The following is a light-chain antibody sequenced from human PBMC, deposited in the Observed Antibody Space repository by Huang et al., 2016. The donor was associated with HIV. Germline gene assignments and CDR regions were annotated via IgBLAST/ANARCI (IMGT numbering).Light chain of an antibody. V-gene: IGKV2-40*01. J-gene: IGKJ4*01. CDR1: QSLLDSDDGNTY. Sequence: DIVMTQTPLSLTVTPGEPASISCRSSQSLLDSDDGNTYLDWYLQKPGQSPQLLIYTLSYWASGVPDRFSGSGSGTDFTLKISRVEAEDVGVYYCMQRIEFPLTFGGGTKVEIK. CDR3: MQRIEFPLT. CDR2: TLS.